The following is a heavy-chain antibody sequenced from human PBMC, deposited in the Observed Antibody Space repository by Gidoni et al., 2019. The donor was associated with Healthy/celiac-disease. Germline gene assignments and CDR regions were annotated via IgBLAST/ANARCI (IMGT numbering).Heavy chain of an antibody. Sequence: EVQLVESGGGLVQPGGSLSLSCEASGFTLISYTLTWVRQAPGKGLEWGSYISSSRSTIYYADSVKGRFTISRDNAKNSLYLQMNSLRAEDTAVYYCARDLRSVDFWSGLYYYYYGMDVWGQGTTVTVSS. J-gene: IGHJ6*02. CDR2: ISSSRSTI. CDR3: ARDLRSVDFWSGLYYYYYGMDV. D-gene: IGHD3-3*01. CDR1: GFTLISYT. V-gene: IGHV3-48*01.